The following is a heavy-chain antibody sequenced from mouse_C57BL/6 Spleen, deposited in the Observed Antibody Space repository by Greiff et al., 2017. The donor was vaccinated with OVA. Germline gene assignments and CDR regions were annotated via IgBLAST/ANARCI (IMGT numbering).Heavy chain of an antibody. D-gene: IGHD1-1*01. CDR2: INPNNGGT. CDR1: GYTFTDYN. Sequence: VQLKESVPELVKPGASVKIPCKASGYTFTDYNMDWVKQSHGKSLEWIGDINPNNGGTIYNQKFKGKATLTVDKSSSTAYMELRSLTSEDTAVYYWAREGAYYGSSSGFAYWGQGTLVTVSA. CDR3: AREGAYYGSSSGFAY. J-gene: IGHJ3*01. V-gene: IGHV1-18*01.